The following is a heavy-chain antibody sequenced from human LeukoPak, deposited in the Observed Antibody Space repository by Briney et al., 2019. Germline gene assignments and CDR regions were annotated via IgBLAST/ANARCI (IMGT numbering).Heavy chain of an antibody. CDR3: ARGGGIMITFGGVIDDY. V-gene: IGHV1-69*05. D-gene: IGHD3-16*02. J-gene: IGHJ4*02. CDR2: IIPIFGTA. CDR1: GGTFSSYA. Sequence: SVKLSCKASGGTFSSYAISWVRQAPGQGLEWMGGIIPIFGTANYAQTFQGRVTMTRDMSTSTVYIELSSLRSEDTAVYYCARGGGIMITFGGVIDDYWGQGTLVTVSS.